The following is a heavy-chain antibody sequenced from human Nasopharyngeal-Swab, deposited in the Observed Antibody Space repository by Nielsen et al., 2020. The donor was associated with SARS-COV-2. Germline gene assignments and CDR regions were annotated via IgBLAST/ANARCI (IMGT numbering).Heavy chain of an antibody. CDR1: GFTFDDYA. Sequence: SLKISCAASGFTFDDYAMHWVRQAPGKGLEWVSGISWNSGSIGYADSVKGRFTISRDNAKNSLYLQMNSLRAEDTAVYFCARIAGRGSIYYYYMDVWGTGTTVTVSS. CDR2: ISWNSGSI. D-gene: IGHD6-6*01. CDR3: ARIAGRGSIYYYYMDV. V-gene: IGHV3-9*01. J-gene: IGHJ6*03.